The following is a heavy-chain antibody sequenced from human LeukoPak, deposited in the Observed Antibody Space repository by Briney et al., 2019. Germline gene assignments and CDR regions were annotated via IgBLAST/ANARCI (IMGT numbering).Heavy chain of an antibody. J-gene: IGHJ6*02. CDR3: AKALKTLLWFGELDYGMDV. Sequence: AGGSLRLSCAASGFTFSSYAMSWVRQAPGKGLEWVSAISGSGGSTYYADSVKGRFTISRDNSKNTLYLQMNSLRAEDTALYYCAKALKTLLWFGELDYGMDVWAKGPRSPSP. CDR1: GFTFSSYA. V-gene: IGHV3-23*01. CDR2: ISGSGGST. D-gene: IGHD3-10*01.